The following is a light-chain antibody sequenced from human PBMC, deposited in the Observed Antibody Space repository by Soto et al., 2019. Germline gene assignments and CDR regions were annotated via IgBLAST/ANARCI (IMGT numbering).Light chain of an antibody. Sequence: DIVMTQSPDSLAVSLGERATINCKSSQSVLYSSNNKNYLAWYQQKPGQPPKLLIYWASTRESGVADRFSGSASGTPFTLTINSLHAEDLSVYYSLQDYDAPQNFGQGTKVEIQ. CDR1: QSVLYSSNNKNY. V-gene: IGKV4-1*01. CDR2: WAS. CDR3: LQDYDAPQN. J-gene: IGKJ1*01.